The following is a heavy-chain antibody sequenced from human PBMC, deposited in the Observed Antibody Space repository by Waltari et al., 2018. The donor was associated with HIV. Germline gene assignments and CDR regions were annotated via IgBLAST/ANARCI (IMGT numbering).Heavy chain of an antibody. J-gene: IGHJ5*02. CDR1: GGSFSGYY. D-gene: IGHD6-6*01. V-gene: IGHV4-34*01. Sequence: QVQLQQWGAGLLKPSETLSLTCAVYGGSFSGYYWGWIRQPPGKGLEWIGEINHSGSTNYNPSLKSRVTISVDTSKNQFSLKLSSVTAADTAVYYCARGSLAARRASWFDPWGQGTLVTVSS. CDR2: INHSGST. CDR3: ARGSLAARRASWFDP.